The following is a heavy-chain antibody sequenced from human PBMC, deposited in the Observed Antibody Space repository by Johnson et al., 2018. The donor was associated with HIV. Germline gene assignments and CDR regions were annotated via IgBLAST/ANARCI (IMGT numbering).Heavy chain of an antibody. J-gene: IGHJ3*02. CDR1: GFTFSDYF. D-gene: IGHD1-14*01. V-gene: IGHV3-11*04. Sequence: QVQLVESGGGLVKPGGSLRLSCKASGFTFSDYFMSWIRQAPGKGLECISYISSSGSSIYYTDSLKGRFTISRDNSKNTLYLQMNSLRAEDTAVYYCARDGMAATKANIWGQGTMVTVSS. CDR3: ARDGMAATKANI. CDR2: ISSSGSSI.